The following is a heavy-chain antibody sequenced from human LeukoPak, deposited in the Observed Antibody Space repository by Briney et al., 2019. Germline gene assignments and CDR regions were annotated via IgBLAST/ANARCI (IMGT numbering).Heavy chain of an antibody. D-gene: IGHD5-18*01. CDR3: AKGIQLWLTFDY. J-gene: IGHJ4*02. Sequence: GGSLRLSCAASGFTFSNAWMNWVRQAPGKGLEWVAVISYDGSNKYYADSVKGRFTISRDNSKNTLYLQMNSLRAEDTAVYYCAKGIQLWLTFDYWGQGTLVTVSS. CDR1: GFTFSNAW. CDR2: ISYDGSNK. V-gene: IGHV3-30*18.